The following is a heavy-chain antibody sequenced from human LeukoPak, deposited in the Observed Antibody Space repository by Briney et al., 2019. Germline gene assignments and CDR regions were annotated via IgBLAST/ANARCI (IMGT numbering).Heavy chain of an antibody. D-gene: IGHD2-21*01. J-gene: IGHJ4*02. CDR2: FYSSVST. CDR1: GGSISSYY. CDR3: ARGTYCGSDCYSFEY. Sequence: PSETLSLTCIASGGSISSYYWNWIRQSAGKGLEWIGRFYSSVSTDYNPSLKRRVTMSVDTSKNQFSLKLSSVTAAGTAVYYCARGTYCGSDCYSFEYWGQGTLVTVSS. V-gene: IGHV4-4*07.